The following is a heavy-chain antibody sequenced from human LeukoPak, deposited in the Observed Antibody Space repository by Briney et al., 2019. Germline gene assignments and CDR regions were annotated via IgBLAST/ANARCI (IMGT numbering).Heavy chain of an antibody. J-gene: IGHJ4*02. D-gene: IGHD3-10*01. Sequence: ASVNVSCKASGYTFTNYDINWVRQATGQGLEWMGWMTPNSGNTGYAQKFQGRITLTRDTSISTAYMELSSLGSKATAVYYCARNLYGSGTFDFWGQGNLVTVSS. CDR3: ARNLYGSGTFDF. CDR2: MTPNSGNT. V-gene: IGHV1-8*01. CDR1: GYTFTNYD.